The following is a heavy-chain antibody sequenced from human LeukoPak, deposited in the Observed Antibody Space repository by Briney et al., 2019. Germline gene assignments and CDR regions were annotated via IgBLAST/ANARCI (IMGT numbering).Heavy chain of an antibody. J-gene: IGHJ4*02. CDR3: AKGDSSGYSPHDY. CDR2: ISGSGGST. V-gene: IGHV3-23*01. D-gene: IGHD3-22*01. CDR1: GFTSISYA. Sequence: GGSLRLSCAASGFTSISYAMSWVRQAPGKGLEWVSAISGSGGSTYYADSVKGRFTISRDNSKNTLYLQMNSLRAEDTAVYYCAKGDSSGYSPHDYWGQGTLVTVSS.